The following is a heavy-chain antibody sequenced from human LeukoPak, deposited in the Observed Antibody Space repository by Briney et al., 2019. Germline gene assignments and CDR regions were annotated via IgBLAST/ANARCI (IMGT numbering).Heavy chain of an antibody. Sequence: PVRSLRLSCAASGFTFSSDAMSWVSQAPGEGLWWVSGISSSGGSPYYAASVQGRFTISRDNSKSTLYLRMNSLRAEDTAVYYCAQDLPTAITARPHYWGQGTLVTVSS. CDR2: ISSSGGSP. D-gene: IGHD6-6*01. CDR3: AQDLPTAITARPHY. J-gene: IGHJ4*02. V-gene: IGHV3-23*01. CDR1: GFTFSSDA.